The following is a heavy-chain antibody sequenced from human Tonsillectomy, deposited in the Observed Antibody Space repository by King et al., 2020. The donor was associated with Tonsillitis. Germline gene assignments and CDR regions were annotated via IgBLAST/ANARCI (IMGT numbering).Heavy chain of an antibody. J-gene: IGHJ6*02. Sequence: VQLVESGGGLVKPGGSLRLSCAASGFTFSSYSMSWVRQAPGKGLEWVSCISSGSSYIYHADSVKGRFTISRDNAKNSLYLQMNSLRAEDTAVYYCAREHPSIYGDYSNGMDVWGQGTTVTVSS. D-gene: IGHD4-17*01. CDR1: GFTFSSYS. CDR2: ISSGSSYI. V-gene: IGHV3-21*01. CDR3: AREHPSIYGDYSNGMDV.